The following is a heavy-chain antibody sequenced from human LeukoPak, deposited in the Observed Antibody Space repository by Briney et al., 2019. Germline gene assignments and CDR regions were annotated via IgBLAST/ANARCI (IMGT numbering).Heavy chain of an antibody. V-gene: IGHV4-4*09. Sequence: SETLSLTCSVPGASISSDYWSWIRQPPGKGLEWIGNMYSSETTKYNPSLRSRATISGDTSKNQFSLKLSSVTAADTAVYYCARHFPYCGGDCPYYYMDVWGKGTTVTVSS. D-gene: IGHD2-21*02. CDR2: MYSSETT. J-gene: IGHJ6*03. CDR1: GASISSDY. CDR3: ARHFPYCGGDCPYYYMDV.